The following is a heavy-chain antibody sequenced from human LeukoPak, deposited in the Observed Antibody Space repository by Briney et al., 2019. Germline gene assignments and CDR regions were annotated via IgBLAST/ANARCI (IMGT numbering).Heavy chain of an antibody. V-gene: IGHV1-2*02. CDR2: INPNSGAS. J-gene: IGHJ4*02. D-gene: IGHD2-2*01. Sequence: ASVKVSCKASGYSFTGYYMHWVRQAPGLGLEWMGWINPNSGASNYAQKFQGRVTMTRDTSISTAYMELSSLRSDDSAIYYCARETKRYCTVTSCYPDSWGQGTLVTVSS. CDR3: ARETKRYCTVTSCYPDS. CDR1: GYSFTGYY.